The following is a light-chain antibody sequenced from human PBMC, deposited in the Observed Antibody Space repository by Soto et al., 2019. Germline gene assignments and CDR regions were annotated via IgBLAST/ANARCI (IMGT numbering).Light chain of an antibody. Sequence: ELVMTQSPATLSVSPVQRATLACRASQSVSSNLAWYQQKPGQAPRLLIYGASTRATGIPARFSGSGSGTEFTPTISSLQSEDFAVYYCQQYNNWPSITXGQGTRLDIK. CDR2: GAS. J-gene: IGKJ5*01. CDR1: QSVSSN. V-gene: IGKV3-15*01. CDR3: QQYNNWPSIT.